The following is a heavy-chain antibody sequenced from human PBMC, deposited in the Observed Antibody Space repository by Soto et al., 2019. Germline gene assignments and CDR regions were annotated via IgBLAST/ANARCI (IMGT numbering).Heavy chain of an antibody. J-gene: IGHJ6*02. D-gene: IGHD5-18*01. Sequence: QVQVVQSGPEVKKPGASVKVSCKTSGYTFTTYGISWMRQAPGQGLEWMGWISGYNGQTNYAQKFRGRVTITTDTSTSTAYMELRSLRPDDTAMYYCARDGRKQLWVEGLNAMDVWGQGTTVTV. CDR2: ISGYNGQT. V-gene: IGHV1-18*01. CDR3: ARDGRKQLWVEGLNAMDV. CDR1: GYTFTTYG.